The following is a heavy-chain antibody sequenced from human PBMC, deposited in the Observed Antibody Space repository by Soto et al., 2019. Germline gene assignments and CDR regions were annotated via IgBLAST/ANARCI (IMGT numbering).Heavy chain of an antibody. CDR1: GGSFSGYY. D-gene: IGHD2-2*01. CDR3: ARGEVADIVVVPAATTNWSDP. V-gene: IGHV4-34*01. Sequence: PSETLSLTCAVYGGSFSGYYWSWIRQPPGKGLEWIGEINHSGSTNYNPSLKSRVTISVDTSKNQFSLKLSSVTAADTAVYYCARGEVADIVVVPAATTNWSDPWGQGTLVTVSS. CDR2: INHSGST. J-gene: IGHJ5*02.